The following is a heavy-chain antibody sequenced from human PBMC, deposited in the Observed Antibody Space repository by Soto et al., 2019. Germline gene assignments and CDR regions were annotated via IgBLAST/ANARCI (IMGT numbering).Heavy chain of an antibody. CDR3: ATKTYYDFWSGYYTKDAFDI. D-gene: IGHD3-3*01. Sequence: QVPLVQSGAEVKKPGASVKVSCKVSGYTLTELSMHWVRQAPGKGLEWMGGFDPEDGETIYAQKFQGRVTMTEDTSTDTAYMELSSLRSEDTAVYYCATKTYYDFWSGYYTKDAFDIWGQGTMVTVSS. J-gene: IGHJ3*02. V-gene: IGHV1-24*01. CDR2: FDPEDGET. CDR1: GYTLTELS.